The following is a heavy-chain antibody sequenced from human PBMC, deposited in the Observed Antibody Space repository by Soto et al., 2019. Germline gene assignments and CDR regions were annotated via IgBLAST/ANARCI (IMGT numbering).Heavy chain of an antibody. CDR3: AREKLRGVGLFVS. V-gene: IGHV3-30*09. D-gene: IGHD1-26*01. Sequence: QVHLVASGGGVVQPGGSLRLSCAASGFTFRSYAIHWVRQAPGKGLEWVALVSYDGGNKYYADAVKGRFAISRDNSQNTLFLQMNSLTTEDTAVYYCAREKLRGVGLFVSWGQGALVAVSS. CDR2: VSYDGGNK. J-gene: IGHJ1*01. CDR1: GFTFRSYA.